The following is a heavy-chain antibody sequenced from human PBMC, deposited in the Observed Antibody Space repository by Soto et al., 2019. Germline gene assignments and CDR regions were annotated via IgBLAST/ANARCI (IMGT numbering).Heavy chain of an antibody. D-gene: IGHD5-12*01. CDR2: IDPNSGGT. CDR3: ATLSVRWLRRHDAFDI. V-gene: IGHV1-2*04. CDR1: GYTFTGYY. J-gene: IGHJ3*02. Sequence: ASVKVSCKASGYTFTGYYMHWVRQAPGQGLEWMGWIDPNSGGTIYAQKFQGWVTMTEDTSTDTAYMELSSLRSEDTAVYYCATLSVRWLRRHDAFDIRTQRTMVTGSS.